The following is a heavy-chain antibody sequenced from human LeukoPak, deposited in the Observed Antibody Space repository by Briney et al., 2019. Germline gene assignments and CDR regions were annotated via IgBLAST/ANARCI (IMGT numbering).Heavy chain of an antibody. CDR1: GAPITRYY. Sequence: SETLSLTCTVSGAPITRYYWSWIRQPPGKGLEWIGYIYYTGSANYNPSLKSRVSISVDTSKNQFSLKLSSVTAADTAVYYRATSLGGYSFDYWGQGTLVTVSS. J-gene: IGHJ4*02. CDR3: ATSLGGYSFDY. CDR2: IYYTGSA. D-gene: IGHD5-12*01. V-gene: IGHV4-59*12.